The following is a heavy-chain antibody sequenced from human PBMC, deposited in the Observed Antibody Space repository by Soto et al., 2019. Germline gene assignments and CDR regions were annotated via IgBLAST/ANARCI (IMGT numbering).Heavy chain of an antibody. J-gene: IGHJ4*01. CDR1: GFTFSSAW. Sequence: EVQLVESGGDLVKPGGSLRLSCAASGFTFSSAWINWVRQAPGKGLEWVGRIKSKSDGGTTDFAAPVKGRFAMSSDDSRDMVYMQMDSLTTEDSGMYFCNTDSLFTGILVRVDFWGHGTLVTVSS. CDR3: NTDSLFTGILVRVDF. D-gene: IGHD3-3*01. V-gene: IGHV3-15*07. CDR2: IKSKSDGGTT.